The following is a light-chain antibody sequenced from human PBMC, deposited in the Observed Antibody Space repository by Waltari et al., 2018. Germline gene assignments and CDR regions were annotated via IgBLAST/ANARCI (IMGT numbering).Light chain of an antibody. CDR3: QQYST. CDR2: DAS. CDR1: QDISNY. J-gene: IGKJ2*01. Sequence: IQMTQSPSSLSASLGDRVTITCQASQDISNYLNWYQQKPGKAPKLLIYDASNLETGVPSRFSGSGSGTDFTFTISSLQPEDFATYYCQQYSTFGQGTKLEIK. V-gene: IGKV1-33*01.